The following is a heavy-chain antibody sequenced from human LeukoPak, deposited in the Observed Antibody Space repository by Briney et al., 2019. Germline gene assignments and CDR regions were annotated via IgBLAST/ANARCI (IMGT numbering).Heavy chain of an antibody. V-gene: IGHV1-58*02. Sequence: ASVKVSCKASGFTFTSSAMQWVRQARGQRLEWIGWIVVCSGNANYAQKIQERITIIRCMSTSTAYMELRSLRSEDTAVYYCAASPWWADGYNYDFDYWGQGTLVTVSS. CDR3: AASPWWADGYNYDFDY. CDR1: GFTFTSSA. CDR2: IVVCSGNA. J-gene: IGHJ4*02. D-gene: IGHD5-24*01.